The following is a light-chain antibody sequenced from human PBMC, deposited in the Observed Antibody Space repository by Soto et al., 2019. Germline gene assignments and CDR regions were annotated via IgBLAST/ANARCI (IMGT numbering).Light chain of an antibody. CDR1: QSVSSR. Sequence: DMLMTQSPGNLSLSPGDRASLSWRASQSVSSRLAWYQQKPGQAPRLRISGAYSRATGIPDRFSGSGSGTDFTLTISRLEPKDFALYYCQHYVERSTITFGQGTRLEIK. J-gene: IGKJ5*01. V-gene: IGKV3-20*01. CDR3: QHYVERSTIT. CDR2: GAY.